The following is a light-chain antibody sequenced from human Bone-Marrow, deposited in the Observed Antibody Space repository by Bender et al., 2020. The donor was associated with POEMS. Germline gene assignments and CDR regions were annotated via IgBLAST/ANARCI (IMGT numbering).Light chain of an antibody. Sequence: QSVLPQPPSASGSPGQSVTISCTGTGSDVGGYDYVSWYQQHPGKAPKLLICEVTKRPSGVPARFSGSKSGNTASLTVSGLQAEDEADYYCSSFAGGNNLIFGGGTKLTVL. J-gene: IGLJ2*01. CDR3: SSFAGGNNLI. V-gene: IGLV2-8*01. CDR1: GSDVGGYDY. CDR2: EVT.